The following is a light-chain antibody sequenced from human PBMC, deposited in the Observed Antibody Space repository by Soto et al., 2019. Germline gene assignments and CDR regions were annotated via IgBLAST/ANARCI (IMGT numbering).Light chain of an antibody. CDR2: GVT. V-gene: IGLV2-14*01. CDR3: SSFTTSSFYV. J-gene: IGLJ1*01. CDR1: GSDIGAYNY. Sequence: QSALTQPASVSGSPGQSITISCTGSGSDIGAYNYVSWYQQHPGKDPKLLIHGVTRRPSGVSSRFSASKSAYTASLTISGLQAEDEANYYCSSFTTSSFYVFGPGTTLTV.